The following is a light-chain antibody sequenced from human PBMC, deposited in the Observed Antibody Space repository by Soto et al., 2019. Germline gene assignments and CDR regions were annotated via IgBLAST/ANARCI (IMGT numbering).Light chain of an antibody. CDR3: QQYPCYSFS. CDR1: QSISSW. V-gene: IGKV1-5*01. J-gene: IGKJ4*01. Sequence: DVQMYQSVFTLSAPVEDRVTITCRASQSISSWLAWYQQKPGKAPKLLIYDASSLESGVPSRFSGSGSGTEFTLTISSLQPDDFATYCCQQYPCYSFSFGGGAKVDIK. CDR2: DAS.